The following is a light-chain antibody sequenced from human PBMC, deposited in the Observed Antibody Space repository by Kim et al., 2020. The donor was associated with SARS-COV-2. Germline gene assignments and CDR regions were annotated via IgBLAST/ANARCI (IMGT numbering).Light chain of an antibody. V-gene: IGKV1D-16*01. J-gene: IGKJ2*01. CDR1: QGISHL. CDR3: QQYNSYPLT. CDR2: AAS. Sequence: DIQMTQSPSSLSASVGDRVTITCRASQGISHLLAWYQQKPEKEPKSLIYAASSLQRGVPSRFSGSGSGTDFTLTISSLQREDFATYYCQQYNSYPLTFGQRTTLDI.